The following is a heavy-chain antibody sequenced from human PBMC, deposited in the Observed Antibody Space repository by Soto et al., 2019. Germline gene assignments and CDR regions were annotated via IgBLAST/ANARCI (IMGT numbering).Heavy chain of an antibody. CDR3: AREVKTWGEVSFDP. Sequence: ESGGDLVQPGGSLRLSCAASGFTFSNYDMSWVRQAPGMGLEWVSYISRSGHDIYYADSVKGRFTISRDNAKNSLFLQMDGLRAEDTALYYCAREVKTWGEVSFDPWGQGTLVTVSS. CDR1: GFTFSNYD. V-gene: IGHV3-48*03. CDR2: ISRSGHDI. J-gene: IGHJ5*02. D-gene: IGHD7-27*01.